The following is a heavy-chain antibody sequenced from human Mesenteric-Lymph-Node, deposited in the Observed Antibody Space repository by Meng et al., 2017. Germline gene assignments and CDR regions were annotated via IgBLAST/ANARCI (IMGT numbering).Heavy chain of an antibody. J-gene: IGHJ4*02. CDR2: ISTNTGNP. CDR1: GYTFTRYP. V-gene: IGHV7-4-1*02. Sequence: QGQVVQSGSELKKPGASVKVSCKASGYTFTRYPMNWVRQAPGQGLEWMGWISTNTGNPTYAQGFTGRFVFSVDTSVSTAYLQISSLKAEDTAVYYCGTLKYTSGFYGPAYWGQGALVTASS. D-gene: IGHD6-19*01. CDR3: GTLKYTSGFYGPAY.